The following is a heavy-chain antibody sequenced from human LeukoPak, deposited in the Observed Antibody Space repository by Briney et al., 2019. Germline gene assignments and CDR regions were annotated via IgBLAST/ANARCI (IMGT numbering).Heavy chain of an antibody. V-gene: IGHV3-73*01. CDR3: LSLDYDILTGSPQG. J-gene: IGHJ4*02. Sequence: GGSLRLSCAASGFTFSGSAMHWVRQASGKGLEWVGHIRSKAHSYATAYAASVKGRFTISRDDSDNTAYLQMSSLTTEDTAVYYCLSLDYDILTGSPQGWGQGTLVTVSS. D-gene: IGHD3-9*01. CDR2: IRSKAHSYAT. CDR1: GFTFSGSA.